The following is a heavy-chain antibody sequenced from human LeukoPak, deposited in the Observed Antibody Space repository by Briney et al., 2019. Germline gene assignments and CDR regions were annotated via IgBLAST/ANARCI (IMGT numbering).Heavy chain of an antibody. D-gene: IGHD6-13*01. CDR3: ARARSIAAAGADAFDI. J-gene: IGHJ3*02. CDR2: INPNSGGT. CDR1: GYTFTGYY. V-gene: IGHV1-2*02. Sequence: ASVKVSCKASGYTFTGYYMHWVRQAPGQGLEWMGWINPNSGGTNHAQKFQGRVTMTRDTSISTAYMELSRLRSDDTAVYYCARARSIAAAGADAFDIWGQGTMVTVSS.